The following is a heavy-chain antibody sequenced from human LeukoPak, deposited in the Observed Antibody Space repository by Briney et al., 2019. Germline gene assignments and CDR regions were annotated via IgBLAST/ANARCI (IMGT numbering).Heavy chain of an antibody. Sequence: GESLKISCQGSGYRFSDYWIGWVRQMPGKGLEWMGIIYPGDSDTRYSPSFQGQVTISADKSISTAYLQWSSLKASDTAMYYCASSYDSSGYYPFDYWGQGTLVTVSS. D-gene: IGHD3-22*01. CDR1: GYRFSDYW. V-gene: IGHV5-51*01. CDR2: IYPGDSDT. CDR3: ASSYDSSGYYPFDY. J-gene: IGHJ4*02.